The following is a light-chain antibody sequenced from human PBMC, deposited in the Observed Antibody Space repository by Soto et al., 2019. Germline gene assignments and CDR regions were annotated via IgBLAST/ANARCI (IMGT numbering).Light chain of an antibody. J-gene: IGKJ1*01. Sequence: DIQMTQSPSTLSASVGDRVTITCRASQGISGSLAWYQQKPGKAPKLLIYEESNLKSGVPSRFSASGSGTEYTLTISSLQPDDSASYYCQQYNGYWTFGQGTRVEIK. CDR3: QQYNGYWT. V-gene: IGKV1-5*03. CDR1: QGISGS. CDR2: EES.